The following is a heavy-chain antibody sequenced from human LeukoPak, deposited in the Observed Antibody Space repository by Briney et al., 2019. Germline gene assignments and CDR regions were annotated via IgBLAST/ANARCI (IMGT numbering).Heavy chain of an antibody. CDR2: IYYSGST. Sequence: SETLSLTCTVSGGSISSYYWSRIRQPPGKGLEWIGYIYYSGSTNYNPSLKSRVTISVDTSKNQFSLKLSSVTAADTAVYYCARGGALDAFDIWGQGTMVTVSS. D-gene: IGHD1-26*01. CDR3: ARGGALDAFDI. V-gene: IGHV4-59*01. J-gene: IGHJ3*02. CDR1: GGSISSYY.